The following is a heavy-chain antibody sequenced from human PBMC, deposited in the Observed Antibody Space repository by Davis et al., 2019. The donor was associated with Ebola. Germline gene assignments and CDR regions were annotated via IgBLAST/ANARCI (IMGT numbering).Heavy chain of an antibody. CDR2: LYTDGRT. Sequence: GESLKISCAVSGFIVSDKYMSWVRQAPGKGLEWVSVLYTDGRTYYADSVRGRFSISRDNSKNMLYLQMNSLRAEDAAVNHCARHVSGDFWYFDLWGRGTLVTVSS. J-gene: IGHJ2*01. CDR1: GFIVSDKY. CDR3: ARHVSGDFWYFDL. V-gene: IGHV3-53*01. D-gene: IGHD4-17*01.